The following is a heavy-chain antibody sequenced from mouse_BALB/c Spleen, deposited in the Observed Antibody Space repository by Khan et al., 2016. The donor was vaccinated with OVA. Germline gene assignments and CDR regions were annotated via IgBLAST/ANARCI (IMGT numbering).Heavy chain of an antibody. V-gene: IGHV1-52*01. CDR3: ARNPCAY. CDR1: GYTFTSYW. J-gene: IGHJ3*01. Sequence: QVQLQQPGTELVRPGTSVRLSCKASGYTFTSYWMNWIKQRPEQGLEWIGRIDPYDSEPHYKQKFKDKAILTVDKYANTAYRQLRSQTTEDSAVYYFARNPCAYWGQGTLVTVSA. CDR2: IDPYDSEP.